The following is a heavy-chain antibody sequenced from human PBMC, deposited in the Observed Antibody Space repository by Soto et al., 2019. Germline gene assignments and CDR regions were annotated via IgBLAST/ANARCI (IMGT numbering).Heavy chain of an antibody. Sequence: SETLSLTCTVSGGSISSYYWSWIRQPPGKGLEWIGYIYYSGSTNYNPSLKSRVTISVDTSKNQFSLKLSSVTAADTAVYYCAREKASIVGATTGPFDYWGQGTLVTV. CDR1: GGSISSYY. CDR3: AREKASIVGATTGPFDY. CDR2: IYYSGST. J-gene: IGHJ4*02. V-gene: IGHV4-59*01. D-gene: IGHD1-26*01.